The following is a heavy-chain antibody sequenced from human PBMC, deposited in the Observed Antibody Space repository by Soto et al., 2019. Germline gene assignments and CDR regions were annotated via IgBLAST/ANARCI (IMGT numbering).Heavy chain of an antibody. Sequence: GASVKVSCKGSGATIRSHTISLVRQAPGQSLEWIGVIIPSFGTANYAQKLQGRVTITADESTSTAYMELSSLRSEDTAVYYCARVSGYSYGYYYYGMDCWGQGTTVTVSS. J-gene: IGHJ6*02. D-gene: IGHD5-18*01. CDR1: GATIRSHT. CDR3: ARVSGYSYGYYYYGMDC. CDR2: IIPSFGTA. V-gene: IGHV1-69*13.